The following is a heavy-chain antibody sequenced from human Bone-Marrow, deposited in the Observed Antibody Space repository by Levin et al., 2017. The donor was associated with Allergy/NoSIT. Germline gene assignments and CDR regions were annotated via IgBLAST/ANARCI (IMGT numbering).Heavy chain of an antibody. V-gene: IGHV1-58*01. D-gene: IGHD3-10*01. CDR3: AAPRPYGSGSYYLVMGY. J-gene: IGHJ4*02. CDR2: IVVGSGNT. Sequence: PVASVKVSCKASGFTFTSSAVQWVRQARGQRLEWIGWIVVGSGNTNYAQKFQERVTITRDMSTSTAYMELSSLRSEDTAVYYCAAPRPYGSGSYYLVMGYWGQGTLVTVSS. CDR1: GFTFTSSA.